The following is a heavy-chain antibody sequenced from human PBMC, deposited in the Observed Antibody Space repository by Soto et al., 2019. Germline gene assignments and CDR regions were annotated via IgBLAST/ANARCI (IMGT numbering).Heavy chain of an antibody. J-gene: IGHJ6*02. CDR1: GASVSSGNHY. D-gene: IGHD3-16*02. CDR3: ARDGRWSYRYPSDFSHGVDV. V-gene: IGHV4-61*01. Sequence: QVQLQESGPGLVKASETLSLTCTVSGASVSSGNHYWAWIRQPPGKGLEWIGYIYYSGATNYNPSLKSRVHMSVDPSTHQLYLKLTSVTAPDTAIYYCARDGRWSYRYPSDFSHGVDVWGLGTTVTVSS. CDR2: IYYSGAT.